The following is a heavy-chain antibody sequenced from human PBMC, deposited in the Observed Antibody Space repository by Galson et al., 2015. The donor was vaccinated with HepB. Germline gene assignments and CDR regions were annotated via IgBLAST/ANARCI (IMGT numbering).Heavy chain of an antibody. CDR2: ISYDGSNK. Sequence: SLRLSCAASGFTFSSYAMNWVRQAPGKGLEWVAAISYDGSNKYYADSVKGRLTISRDNSKNTLYLQMNSLSTEDTAMYYCARDRAPGDSSADAFDIWGQGTMVTVSS. J-gene: IGHJ3*02. CDR3: ARDRAPGDSSADAFDI. CDR1: GFTFSSYA. V-gene: IGHV3-30*04. D-gene: IGHD6-6*01.